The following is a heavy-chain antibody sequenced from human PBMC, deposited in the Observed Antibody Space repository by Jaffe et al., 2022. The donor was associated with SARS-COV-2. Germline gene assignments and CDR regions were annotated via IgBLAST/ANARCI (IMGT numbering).Heavy chain of an antibody. CDR2: ISVDGSDQ. V-gene: IGHV3-30*03. CDR1: GFTFSNHG. D-gene: IGHD1-1*01. J-gene: IGHJ5*01. Sequence: QVQLVESGGGVVQPGRSLRLSCAASGFTFSNHGMHWVRQAPGKGLEWVAVISVDGSDQYYGDSLKGRFTITRDNSENTLYLQMNGLRTEDTAMYYCARELTMNWFDSWGQGTLVTVSS. CDR3: ARELTMNWFDS.